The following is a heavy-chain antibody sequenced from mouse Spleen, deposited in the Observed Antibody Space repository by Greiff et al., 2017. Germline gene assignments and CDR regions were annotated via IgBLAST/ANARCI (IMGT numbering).Heavy chain of an antibody. D-gene: IGHD1-2*01. J-gene: IGHJ2*01. Sequence: LEESGAELARPGASVKLSCKASGYTFTSYGISWVKQRTGQGLEWIGEIYPRSGNTYYNEKFKGKATLTADKSSSTAYMELRSLTSEDSAVYFCAREDYGLDYWGQGTTLTVSS. CDR2: IYPRSGNT. V-gene: IGHV1-81*01. CDR1: GYTFTSYG. CDR3: AREDYGLDY.